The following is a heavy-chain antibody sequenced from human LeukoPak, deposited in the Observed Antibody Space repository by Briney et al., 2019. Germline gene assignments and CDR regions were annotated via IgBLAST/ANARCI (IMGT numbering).Heavy chain of an antibody. Sequence: GGSLRLSCAASGFTFSTYAMSWVRQAPGKGLEWVSAISGSGGSTYYADSVKGRFTIYRDNSKNTLYLQMNSLRAEDTAVYYCAKDEGSSGPYNWFDPWGRGTLVTVSS. D-gene: IGHD6-19*01. V-gene: IGHV3-23*01. CDR1: GFTFSTYA. J-gene: IGHJ5*02. CDR2: ISGSGGST. CDR3: AKDEGSSGPYNWFDP.